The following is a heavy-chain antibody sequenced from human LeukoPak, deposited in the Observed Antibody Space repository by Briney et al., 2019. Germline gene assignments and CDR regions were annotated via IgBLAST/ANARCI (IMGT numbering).Heavy chain of an antibody. CDR2: IRSKANSYAT. J-gene: IGHJ4*02. V-gene: IGHV3-73*01. D-gene: IGHD3-22*01. CDR1: GFTFSGSA. Sequence: GGSLKLSCAASGFTFSGSAMHWVRQASGKGLEWVGRIRSKANSYATAYAASVKGRFTISRDDSKNTAYLQMNSLKTEDTAVYYCTSTLDYYDSSGYYYDYWGQGILVTVSS. CDR3: TSTLDYYDSSGYYYDY.